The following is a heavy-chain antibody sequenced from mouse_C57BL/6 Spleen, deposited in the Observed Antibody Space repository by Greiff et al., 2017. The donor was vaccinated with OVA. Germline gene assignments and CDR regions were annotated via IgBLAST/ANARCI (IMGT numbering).Heavy chain of an antibody. J-gene: IGHJ4*01. CDR3: ASSYGSSYGAMDY. CDR1: GYSITSDY. V-gene: IGHV3-8*01. D-gene: IGHD1-1*01. Sequence: LQESGPGLAKPSPTLSLTCSVTGYSITSDYWNWIRKFPGNKLEYMGYISYSGSTYYNPSLKSRISITRDTSKNQYYLQLNSVTTEDTATYYCASSYGSSYGAMDYWGQGTSVTVSS. CDR2: ISYSGST.